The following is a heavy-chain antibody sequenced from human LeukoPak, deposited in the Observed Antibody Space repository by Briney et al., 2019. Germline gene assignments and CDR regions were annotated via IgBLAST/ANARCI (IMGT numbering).Heavy chain of an antibody. CDR1: GFTFSSYS. CDR3: AKETRVRRPDLRFDY. J-gene: IGHJ4*02. Sequence: GGSLRLSCAASGFTFSSYSMNWVRQAPGKGLEWVSSISSSSSYIYYADSVKGRFTISRDNAKNSLYLQMNSLRAEDTAVYHCAKETRVRRPDLRFDYWGQGTLVTVSS. CDR2: ISSSSSYI. V-gene: IGHV3-21*01. D-gene: IGHD3-10*02.